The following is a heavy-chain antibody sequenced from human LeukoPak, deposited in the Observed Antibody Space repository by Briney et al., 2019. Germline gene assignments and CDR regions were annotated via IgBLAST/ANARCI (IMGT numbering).Heavy chain of an antibody. CDR2: MNPNSGNT. J-gene: IGHJ4*02. CDR1: GYTFTSYD. Sequence: PSVKVSCKASGYTFTSYDINWVRQATGQGLEWMGWMNPNSGNTVYAQKLQGRVTITRNTSISTAYMELSSLRSEDTAVYYCARTYDFWSGYYPFDYWGQGTLVTVSS. CDR3: ARTYDFWSGYYPFDY. V-gene: IGHV1-8*03. D-gene: IGHD3-3*01.